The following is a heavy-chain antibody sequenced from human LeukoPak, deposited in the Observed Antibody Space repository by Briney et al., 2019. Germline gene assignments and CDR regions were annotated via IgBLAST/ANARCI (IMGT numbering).Heavy chain of an antibody. D-gene: IGHD3-16*02. V-gene: IGHV3-7*01. CDR3: ARVGGRYSPLGY. CDR2: IKQDGSEK. CDR1: GFIFSSYW. Sequence: GGSLRLPCAASGFIFSSYWMSWVRQAPGKGLEWVANIKQDGSEKYYVDSVKGRFTISRDNDKNSLFLQMTSLRAEDTAVYYCARVGGRYSPLGYWGQGTLVTVSS. J-gene: IGHJ4*02.